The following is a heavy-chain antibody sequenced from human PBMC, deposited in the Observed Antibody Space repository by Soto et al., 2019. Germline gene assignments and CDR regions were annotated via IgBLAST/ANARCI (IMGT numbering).Heavy chain of an antibody. Sequence: SVTVSWKASGGAFRSYAISWGRQAPGQGLEWMGGIIPIFGTANYAQKFQGRVTITADESTSTAYMELSSLRSEYTAVYYCARDMYSSGWYGGDFWGQGTTVTVSS. D-gene: IGHD6-19*01. V-gene: IGHV1-69*13. CDR3: ARDMYSSGWYGGDF. CDR2: IIPIFGTA. CDR1: GGAFRSYA. J-gene: IGHJ6*02.